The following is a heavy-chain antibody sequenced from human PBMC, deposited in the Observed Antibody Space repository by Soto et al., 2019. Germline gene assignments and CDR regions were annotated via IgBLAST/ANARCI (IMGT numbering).Heavy chain of an antibody. J-gene: IGHJ6*02. Sequence: SGPTLVNPTQTLTLTCTFSGFSLSTSGMCVSWIRQPPGKALEWLALIDWDDDKYYSTSLKTRLTISKDTSKNQVVLTMTNMDPVDTSTYYCARIPRFSAVAGIDDYVMDVWGQGTTVTVSS. CDR3: ARIPRFSAVAGIDDYVMDV. V-gene: IGHV2-70*01. D-gene: IGHD6-19*01. CDR2: IDWDDDK. CDR1: GFSLSTSGMC.